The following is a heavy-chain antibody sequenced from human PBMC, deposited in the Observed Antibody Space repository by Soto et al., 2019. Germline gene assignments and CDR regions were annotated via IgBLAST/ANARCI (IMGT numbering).Heavy chain of an antibody. V-gene: IGHV5-10-1*01. CDR3: ARPASGGSRDAFDV. Sequence: PGESLKISCKASGYKFTTFWLNWVRQTPGKGLEWLGRIDPTDSFTNYSPPFEGHVTISVDRSISIAYLQWNSLQASDTAIYYCARPASGGSRDAFDVWGQGTTVTV. D-gene: IGHD2-15*01. CDR2: IDPTDSFT. J-gene: IGHJ3*01. CDR1: GYKFTTFW.